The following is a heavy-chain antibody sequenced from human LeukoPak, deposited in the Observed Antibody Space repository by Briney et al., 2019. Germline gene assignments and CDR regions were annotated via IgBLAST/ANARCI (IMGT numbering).Heavy chain of an antibody. Sequence: ASVKVSCKASGYTFTSYGISWVRQAPGQGLEWMGWISAYNGNTNYAQKLQGRVTMTTDTSTSTAYMELRSLRSDDTAVYYCARVALMGSYHYYGMDVWGQGTTVTVSS. CDR1: GYTFTSYG. CDR3: ARVALMGSYHYYGMDV. CDR2: ISAYNGNT. D-gene: IGHD3-16*02. J-gene: IGHJ6*02. V-gene: IGHV1-18*01.